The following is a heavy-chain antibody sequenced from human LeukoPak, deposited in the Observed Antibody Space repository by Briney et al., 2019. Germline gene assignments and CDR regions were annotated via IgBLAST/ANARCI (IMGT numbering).Heavy chain of an antibody. V-gene: IGHV4-38-2*02. CDR1: GYSISSDYF. CDR3: ARVVGYSYGYVWPYYMDV. J-gene: IGHJ6*03. CDR2: IFHSGSV. D-gene: IGHD5-18*01. Sequence: SETLSLTCIVSGYSISSDYFWGLVRQPPGKGLEWIGSIFHSGSVYYNPSLKSRVTISVDPSKNQFSLKLSSVTAADTAVYYCARVVGYSYGYVWPYYMDVWGKGATVTVSS.